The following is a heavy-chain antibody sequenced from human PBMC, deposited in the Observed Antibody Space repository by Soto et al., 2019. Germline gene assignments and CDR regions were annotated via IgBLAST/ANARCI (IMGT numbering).Heavy chain of an antibody. D-gene: IGHD2-15*01. V-gene: IGHV3-9*01. Sequence: GGSLRLSCAASGFTFDDYAMHWVRQAPGKGLEWVSGISWNSGSIGYADSVKGRFTISRDNAKNSLYLQMNSLRAEDTALYYCAKDSSKGAVVAAITSDFDYWGQGTLVTVSS. CDR1: GFTFDDYA. J-gene: IGHJ4*02. CDR2: ISWNSGSI. CDR3: AKDSSKGAVVAAITSDFDY.